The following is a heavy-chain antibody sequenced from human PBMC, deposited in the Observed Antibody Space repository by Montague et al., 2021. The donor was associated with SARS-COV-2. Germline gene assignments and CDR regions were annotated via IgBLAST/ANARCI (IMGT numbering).Heavy chain of an antibody. J-gene: IGHJ3*01. D-gene: IGHD3-3*01. CDR2: INHTGSA. Sequence: SETLSLTCAVSSGSYLDFYSTWIRPSPGTGLECVGGINHTGSATYNPSLKDRVTLSRDTSKNQFSLKLQSVTPADTAVYYCARGQVTISGVLIFIPAAGHLDGWGQGTSVTVSS. CDR3: ARGQVTISGVLIFIPAAGHLDG. CDR1: SGSYLDFY. V-gene: IGHV4-34*01.